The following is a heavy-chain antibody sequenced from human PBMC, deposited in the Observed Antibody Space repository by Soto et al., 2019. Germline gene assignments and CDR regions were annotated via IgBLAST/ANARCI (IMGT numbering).Heavy chain of an antibody. V-gene: IGHV4-34*01. CDR2: INPGGST. CDR1: GGSFSGYY. Sequence: PSETLSLTCAVYGGSFSGYYWTWIRQPPGTRLEWIGEINPGGSTYYNPSLKSRVTISVDTSKNQFSLKLTSVTAADTAVYYCARDKITGLFDYWGQGTLVTVSS. D-gene: IGHD2-8*02. J-gene: IGHJ4*02. CDR3: ARDKITGLFDY.